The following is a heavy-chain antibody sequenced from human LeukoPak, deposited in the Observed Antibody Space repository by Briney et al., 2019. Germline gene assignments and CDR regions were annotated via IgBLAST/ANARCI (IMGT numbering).Heavy chain of an antibody. CDR3: ARGPGSGWYGIDY. V-gene: IGHV4-34*01. D-gene: IGHD6-19*01. CDR1: GGSFSGYY. Sequence: SETLSLTCAVYGGSFSGYYWSWIRQPPGKGLERIGEINHSGSTNYNPSLKSRVTISVDTSKNQFSLKLSSVTAADTAVYYCARGPGSGWYGIDYWGQGTLVTVSS. J-gene: IGHJ4*02. CDR2: INHSGST.